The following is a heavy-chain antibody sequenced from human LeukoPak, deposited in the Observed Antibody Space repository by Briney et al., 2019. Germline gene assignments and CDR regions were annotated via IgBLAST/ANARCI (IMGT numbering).Heavy chain of an antibody. Sequence: GGSLRLSCAASGFTFSSYAMHWVRQAPGKGLEWVAVISYDGSNKYYADSVKGRFTISRDNSKNTLYLQMNSLRAEDTAVYYCADFDYWGQGTLVTVSS. CDR2: ISYDGSNK. CDR3: ADFDY. J-gene: IGHJ4*02. V-gene: IGHV3-30*01. CDR1: GFTFSSYA.